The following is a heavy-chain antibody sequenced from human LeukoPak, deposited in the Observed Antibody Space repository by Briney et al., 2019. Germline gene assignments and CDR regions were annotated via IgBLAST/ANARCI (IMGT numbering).Heavy chain of an antibody. CDR2: IYYSGST. Sequence: PGGSLRLSCAASGFTFSDYYMSWIRQAPGKGLEWIGYIYYSGSTNYNPSLKSRVTISVDTSKNQFSLKLSSVTAADTAVYYCARSETTVTPDAFDIWGQGTMVTVSS. CDR1: GFTFSDYY. J-gene: IGHJ3*02. V-gene: IGHV4-59*01. D-gene: IGHD4-17*01. CDR3: ARSETTVTPDAFDI.